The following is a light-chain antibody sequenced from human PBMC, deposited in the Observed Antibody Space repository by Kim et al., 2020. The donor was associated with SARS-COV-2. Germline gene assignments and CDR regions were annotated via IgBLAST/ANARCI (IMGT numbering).Light chain of an antibody. CDR1: SLRVSY. J-gene: IGLJ2*01. Sequence: ALGRTVRITCQGDSLRVSYATWSQQKPGQAPVLVVYHKNQRPSGIPDRFSGSSSLNTASLTITRAQAEDEADYYCSSRDTSGDHVLFGGGTQLTVL. CDR2: HKN. V-gene: IGLV3-19*01. CDR3: SSRDTSGDHVL.